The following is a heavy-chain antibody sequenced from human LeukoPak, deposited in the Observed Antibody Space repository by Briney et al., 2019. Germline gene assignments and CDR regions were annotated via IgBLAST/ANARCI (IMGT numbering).Heavy chain of an antibody. CDR3: ARAAHGDV. V-gene: IGHV3-30*04. J-gene: IGHJ6*04. CDR1: GFTFSSYA. Sequence: GGSLRLSCAASGFTFSSYAMHWVRQAPGKGLEWVAVISYDGSNKYYADSVKGRSTISRDNAKNSLYLQMNSLRAEDTAVYYCARAAHGDVWGKGTTVTVSS. CDR2: ISYDGSNK.